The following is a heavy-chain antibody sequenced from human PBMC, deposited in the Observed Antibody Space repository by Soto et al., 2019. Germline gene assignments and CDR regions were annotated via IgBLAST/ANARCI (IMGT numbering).Heavy chain of an antibody. CDR1: GFTFSEYA. CDR2: IGGDGGSP. J-gene: IGHJ3*02. V-gene: IGHV3-23*01. Sequence: EAQLLESGGGLVQPGGSLRLSCAASGFTFSEYAMSWVRQAPGKGLEWVSVIGGDGGSPNYADSVKGRFTVSRDNSKSTLDLEIGRLRAEGTALNFRAKDSINRNGIYDPFDIWGQGTMVTVSS. CDR3: AKDSINRNGIYDPFDI. D-gene: IGHD3-3*02.